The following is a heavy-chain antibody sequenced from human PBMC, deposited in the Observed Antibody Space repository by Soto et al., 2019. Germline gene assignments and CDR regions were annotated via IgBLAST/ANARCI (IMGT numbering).Heavy chain of an antibody. D-gene: IGHD6-13*01. CDR1: GFTFSSYG. J-gene: IGHJ4*02. V-gene: IGHV3-30*03. CDR3: ARGIIAGPGRDYFDY. Sequence: GGSLRLSCAASGFTFSSYGMHWVRQAPGKGLEWVAVISYDGSNKYYADSVKGRFTISRDNSKNTLYLQMNSLRLEDTAVYYCARGIIAGPGRDYFDYWGQGTLVTVSS. CDR2: ISYDGSNK.